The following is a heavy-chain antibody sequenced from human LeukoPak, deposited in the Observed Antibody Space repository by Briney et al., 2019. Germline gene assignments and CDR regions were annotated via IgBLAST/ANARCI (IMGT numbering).Heavy chain of an antibody. V-gene: IGHV3-30-3*01. J-gene: IGHJ6*02. CDR3: ARVGYQKPVRYYYYGMDV. CDR2: ISYDGSNK. D-gene: IGHD2-2*01. CDR1: GFTFSSYA. Sequence: SLRLSCAASGFTFSSYAMHWVRQAPGKGLEWVAVISYDGSNKYYADSVKGRFTISRDNSKNTLYLQMNSLRAEDTAVYYCARVGYQKPVRYYYYGMDVWGQGTTVTVSS.